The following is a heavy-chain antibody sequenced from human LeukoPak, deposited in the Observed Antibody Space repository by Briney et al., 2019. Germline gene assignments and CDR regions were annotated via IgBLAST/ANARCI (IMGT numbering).Heavy chain of an antibody. J-gene: IGHJ4*02. CDR3: ARGLIFISGFDS. Sequence: GGSLRLSCAASGFTFSRYNMNWVRQAPGKGLEWVSSISSSSNYIYFADSVKGRFTISRDTANNSLYLQMNSLRAEDTAVYYCARGLIFISGFDSWGQGTLVTVSS. CDR1: GFTFSRYN. CDR2: ISSSSNYI. V-gene: IGHV3-21*01. D-gene: IGHD2-15*01.